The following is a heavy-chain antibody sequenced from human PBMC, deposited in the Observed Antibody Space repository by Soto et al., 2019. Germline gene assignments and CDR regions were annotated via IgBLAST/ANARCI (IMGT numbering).Heavy chain of an antibody. CDR3: TRGLASGDY. CDR2: INPNCGST. CDR1: GYIFTNFY. J-gene: IGHJ4*02. D-gene: IGHD6-6*01. Sequence: QVQPVQPGAEVKKPGASVKFSCKASGYIFTNFYIHWVRQAPGQGLEWIGIINPNCGSTNYAQNFQGRVTMTRDTSTSTVYMDLSSLRSEDTAVYYCTRGLASGDYWGQGTLITVSS. V-gene: IGHV1-46*03.